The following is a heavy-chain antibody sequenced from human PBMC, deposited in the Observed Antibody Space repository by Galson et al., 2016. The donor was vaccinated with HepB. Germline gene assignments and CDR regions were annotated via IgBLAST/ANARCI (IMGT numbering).Heavy chain of an antibody. Sequence: SLRLSCAASGFAFIDYYMSWIRQAPGKGLEWLSYVGSSNSHTSHAWSVKGRFTIPRDNAKNSLYLQMNSLKAEDTAVYYCARAAAGRTATTTLAWGQGLRVTVSS. V-gene: IGHV3-11*06. CDR3: ARAAAGRTATTTLA. D-gene: IGHD4-17*01. CDR2: VGSSNSHT. CDR1: GFAFIDYY. J-gene: IGHJ5*02.